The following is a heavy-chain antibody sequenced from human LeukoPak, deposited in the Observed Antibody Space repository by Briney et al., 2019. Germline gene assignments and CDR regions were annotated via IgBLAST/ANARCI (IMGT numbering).Heavy chain of an antibody. V-gene: IGHV4-59*12. Sequence: SETLSLTCTVSGGSISSYYWSWIRQPPGKGLEWIGYIYYSGSTNYNPSLKSRVTISVDTSKNQFSLKLSSVTAADTAVYYCARGYIVVVTGPFDYWGQGTLVTVSS. CDR3: ARGYIVVVTGPFDY. CDR1: GGSISSYY. D-gene: IGHD2-21*02. J-gene: IGHJ4*02. CDR2: IYYSGST.